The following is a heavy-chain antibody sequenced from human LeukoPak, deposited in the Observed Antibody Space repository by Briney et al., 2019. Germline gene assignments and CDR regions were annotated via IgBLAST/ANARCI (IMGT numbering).Heavy chain of an antibody. CDR1: GGTISSYY. CDR2: IYISGST. CDR3: ARTWQWLPFDY. D-gene: IGHD6-19*01. V-gene: IGHV4-4*07. J-gene: IGHJ4*02. Sequence: SETLSLTCTVSGGTISSYYWSWIRQPAGKGLEWIGRIYISGSTNYNPSLKSRVTISVDTSKNQFSLKLSSVTAADTAVYYCARTWQWLPFDYWGQGTLVTVSS.